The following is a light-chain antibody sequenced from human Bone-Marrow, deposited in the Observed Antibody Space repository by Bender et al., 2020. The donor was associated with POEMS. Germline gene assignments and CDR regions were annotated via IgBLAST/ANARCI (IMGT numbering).Light chain of an antibody. Sequence: QSALTQPASVSGSPGQSIAISCTGTSSDVGDYDYVSWYQHHPGKVPKLIIYDVTNRPSGVSDRFSGSKSDNTASLTISGLQAEDEADFYCCSYADNSVWVFGGGTKLTVL. J-gene: IGLJ3*02. CDR1: SSDVGDYDY. CDR3: CSYADNSVWV. CDR2: DVT. V-gene: IGLV2-14*03.